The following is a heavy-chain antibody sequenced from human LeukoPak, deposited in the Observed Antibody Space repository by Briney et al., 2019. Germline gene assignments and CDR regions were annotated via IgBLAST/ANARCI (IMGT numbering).Heavy chain of an antibody. J-gene: IGHJ4*02. CDR3: ATSDDSSGSD. D-gene: IGHD3-22*01. CDR1: GFTFSGYW. Sequence: GGPLRLSCAASGFTFSGYWMSWVRQAPGKGLEWVANINLDGSVIHYVDSAKGRFTISRDNAKNSLYLQMNYLRAEDTALYYCATSDDSSGSDWGQGTLVTVSS. CDR2: INLDGSVI. V-gene: IGHV3-7*01.